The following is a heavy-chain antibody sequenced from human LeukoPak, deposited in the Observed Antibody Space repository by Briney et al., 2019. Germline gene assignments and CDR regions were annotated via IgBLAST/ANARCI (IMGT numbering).Heavy chain of an antibody. J-gene: IGHJ5*02. V-gene: IGHV1-18*01. CDR2: ISAYNGNT. CDR1: GYTFTSYG. Sequence: ASVKVSCKASGYTFTSYGISWVRQAPGQGLAWMGWISAYNGNTNYAQKLQGRVTMTTDTSTSTAYMELRSLRSDDTAVYYCARDIVLVVAATGFVVDWFDPWGQGTLVTVSS. D-gene: IGHD2-15*01. CDR3: ARDIVLVVAATGFVVDWFDP.